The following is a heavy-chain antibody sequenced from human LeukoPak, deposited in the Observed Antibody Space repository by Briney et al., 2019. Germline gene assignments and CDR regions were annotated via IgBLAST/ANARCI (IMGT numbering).Heavy chain of an antibody. J-gene: IGHJ6*03. D-gene: IGHD6-13*01. CDR2: INPNSGGT. Sequence: ASVKVSCKASGYTFTGYYMHWVRQAPGQGLEWMGWINPNSGGTNYAQKFQGRVTMTRDTSISTAYMELSRLGSDDTAVYYCARGEAASTYYYYYYMDVWGKGTTVTVSS. CDR3: ARGEAASTYYYYYYMDV. CDR1: GYTFTGYY. V-gene: IGHV1-2*02.